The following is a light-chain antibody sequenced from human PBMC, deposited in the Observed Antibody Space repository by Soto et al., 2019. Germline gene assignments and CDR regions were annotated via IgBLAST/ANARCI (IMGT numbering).Light chain of an antibody. Sequence: QSVLTQPPSESGTPGQRVTISCSGSSSNIGSNYVYWYQQLPGTAPKLLIYRNNQRPSGVPDRFSGSKSGTSASVAISGLRSEDEADYYCAAWDDSLSAFYVFGTGTKVTVL. CDR2: RNN. J-gene: IGLJ1*01. CDR3: AAWDDSLSAFYV. CDR1: SSNIGSNY. V-gene: IGLV1-47*01.